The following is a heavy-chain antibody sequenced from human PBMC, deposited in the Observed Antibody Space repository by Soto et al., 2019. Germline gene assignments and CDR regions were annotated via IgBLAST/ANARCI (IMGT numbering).Heavy chain of an antibody. V-gene: IGHV1-8*01. J-gene: IGHJ6*02. Sequence: QVQLVQSGAEVKKPGASVKVSCKASGYTFTSYDINWVRQATGQGLEWMGWMNPNSGNTGYAQRFQGRVTMTRNTSISTAYMELSSLRSEDTAVYYCARLYDFWSGKPSYGMDVWGQGTTVTFSS. CDR3: ARLYDFWSGKPSYGMDV. CDR1: GYTFTSYD. CDR2: MNPNSGNT. D-gene: IGHD3-3*01.